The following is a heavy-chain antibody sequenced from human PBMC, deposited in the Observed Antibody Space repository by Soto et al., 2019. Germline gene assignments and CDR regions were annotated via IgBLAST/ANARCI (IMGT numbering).Heavy chain of an antibody. CDR3: ARVAAAAFDY. CDR1: GGSFGGYY. CDR2: INHSGST. V-gene: IGHV4-34*01. D-gene: IGHD6-13*01. J-gene: IGHJ4*02. Sequence: SETLSLTCAVYGGSFGGYYGSWIREPPGKGLEWIGEINHSGSTNYNPSLKSRVTISVDMSKNQFSLKLSSVTAADTAVYYCARVAAAAFDYWGQGTLVTVS.